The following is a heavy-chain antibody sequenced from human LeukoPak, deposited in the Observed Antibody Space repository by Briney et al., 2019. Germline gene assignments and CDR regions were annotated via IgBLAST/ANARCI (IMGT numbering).Heavy chain of an antibody. CDR1: GYTFTSYW. J-gene: IGHJ4*02. CDR3: ARHKAGNGWDLDY. V-gene: IGHV5-51*01. Sequence: GESLKISCKGSGYTFTSYWIGWVRQMPGKGLESMGLIYPGDSDTRYSPSFEGQVTISADKSITTAYLQWNSLKASDTAMYYCARHKAGNGWDLDYWGQGTLVTVSS. CDR2: IYPGDSDT. D-gene: IGHD6-19*01.